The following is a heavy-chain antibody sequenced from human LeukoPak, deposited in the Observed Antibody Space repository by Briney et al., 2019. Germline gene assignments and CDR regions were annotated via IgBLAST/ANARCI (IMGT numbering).Heavy chain of an antibody. CDR1: GFTFAGYT. CDR2: IWYDGSNK. D-gene: IGHD6-19*01. CDR3: ARERGAVADYYFDY. J-gene: IGHJ4*02. V-gene: IGHV3-33*08. Sequence: GGSLRLSCAASGFTFAGYTMHWVRQAPGKGLEWVAVIWYDGSNKYYADSVKGRFTISRDNSKNTLYLQMNSLRAEDTAVYYCARERGAVADYYFDYWGQGTLVTVSS.